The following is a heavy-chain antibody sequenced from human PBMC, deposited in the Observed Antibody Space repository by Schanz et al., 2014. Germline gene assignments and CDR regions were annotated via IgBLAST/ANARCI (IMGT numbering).Heavy chain of an antibody. CDR2: ISTSGTYM. CDR3: VRVSFADPRLYRGMDRDIDY. Sequence: EVQLVESGGGLVQPGGSLRLSCAASGFSVGNTYMNWVRQAPGKGLEWVSSISTSGTYMYIADSLKGRLTISRDDAKKSMYLQMNNLRAEDTAVYYCVRVSFADPRLYRGMDRDIDYWGQGTLVTVSS. V-gene: IGHV3-21*01. CDR1: GFSVGNTY. J-gene: IGHJ4*02. D-gene: IGHD5-18*01.